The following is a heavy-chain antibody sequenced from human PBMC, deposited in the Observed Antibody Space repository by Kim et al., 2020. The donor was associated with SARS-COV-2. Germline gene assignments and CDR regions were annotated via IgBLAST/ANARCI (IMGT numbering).Heavy chain of an antibody. D-gene: IGHD7-27*01. CDR1: GFTVTTSY. CDR3: ARVGNWGLAY. V-gene: IGHV3-53*01. Sequence: GGSLRLSCAASGFTVTTSYISWVRQAPGKGLEWVSLIYEDGSTFYADSVKDRFTISRDNSKNTVYLQMNSLRAEDTAAYYCARVGNWGLAYWGQGTPVT. J-gene: IGHJ4*02. CDR2: IYEDGST.